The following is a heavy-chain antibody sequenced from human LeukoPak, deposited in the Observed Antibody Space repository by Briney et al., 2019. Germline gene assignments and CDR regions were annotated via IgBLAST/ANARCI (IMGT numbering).Heavy chain of an antibody. CDR3: AKDDYYDTSGYRD. Sequence: GGSLRLSCVTTGFRFSDYGMHWVRQAPGKGLEWVAVISYDVGKKYYADSVKGRFTISRDNSKNTLYLQMNSLRAEDTAVYYCAKDDYYDTSGYRDWGQGTLVTVSS. J-gene: IGHJ4*02. CDR2: ISYDVGKK. V-gene: IGHV3-30*18. D-gene: IGHD3-22*01. CDR1: GFRFSDYG.